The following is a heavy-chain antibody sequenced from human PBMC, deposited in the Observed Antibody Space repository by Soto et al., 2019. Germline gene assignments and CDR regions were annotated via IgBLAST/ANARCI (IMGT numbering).Heavy chain of an antibody. D-gene: IGHD6-19*01. V-gene: IGHV3-9*01. CDR1: GFTFGDYA. J-gene: IGHJ4*02. Sequence: LGLSCAASGFTFGDYAMQWVRQAPGKGLEWVSAISWNSGSIDYADSVKGRFTISRDNAKNSLYLQMNSLRAEDTALYYCAKSHTTSGWYVTTDYWGQGTRVTVSS. CDR3: AKSHTTSGWYVTTDY. CDR2: ISWNSGSI.